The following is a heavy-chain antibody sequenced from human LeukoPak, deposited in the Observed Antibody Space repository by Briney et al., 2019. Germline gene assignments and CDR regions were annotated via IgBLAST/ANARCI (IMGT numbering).Heavy chain of an antibody. D-gene: IGHD6-13*01. CDR1: GFTFSSYA. Sequence: GGSLRLSCAASGFTFSSYAMSWVRQAPGKGLEWVSAISGSGGSTYYADSVKGRFTISRDNSKNTLYLQMNSLRAEDTAVYYCAKDWEAYSSSWLFDYWGQGTLVTVSS. CDR2: ISGSGGST. V-gene: IGHV3-23*01. J-gene: IGHJ4*02. CDR3: AKDWEAYSSSWLFDY.